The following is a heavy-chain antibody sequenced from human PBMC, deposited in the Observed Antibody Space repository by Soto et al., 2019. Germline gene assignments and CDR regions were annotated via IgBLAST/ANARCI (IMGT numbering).Heavy chain of an antibody. CDR1: AGSISSGGYS. CDR3: ARFEGGWFDP. Sequence: QLQLQESGSGLVKPSQTLSLTCAVSAGSISSGGYSWIWIRQPPGKGLEWIGYIYHSGTTYYNPSLKRPVTISVDRYKNPVSPKLTSVTAADTAVYWFARFEGGWFDPWGQGTLVTVSS. D-gene: IGHD3-16*01. J-gene: IGHJ5*01. V-gene: IGHV4-30-2*01. CDR2: IYHSGTT.